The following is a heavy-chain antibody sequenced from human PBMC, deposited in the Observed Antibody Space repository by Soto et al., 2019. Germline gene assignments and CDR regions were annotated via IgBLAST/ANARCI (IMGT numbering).Heavy chain of an antibody. CDR1: GGSITSGGFS. CDR2: VHHTGNT. Sequence: QVQLKESGSGLVKPAQTLSLTCAVSGGSITSGGFSWSWIRQPPGKGLEWIGYVHHTGNTEYHPSLGSRVTMSLDRSRNLFSLNLTSVTAADTATYYCAKECGGTCLDAFDVWGPGTTVIVSS. CDR3: AKECGGTCLDAFDV. J-gene: IGHJ3*01. D-gene: IGHD2-15*01. V-gene: IGHV4-30-2*01.